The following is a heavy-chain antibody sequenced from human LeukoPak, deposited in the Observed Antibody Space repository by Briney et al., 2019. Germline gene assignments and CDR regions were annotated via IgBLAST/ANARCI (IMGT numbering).Heavy chain of an antibody. D-gene: IGHD6-13*01. Sequence: GGSLRLSCAASRFTFSSYAMSWVRQAPGKGLERVSAITGDGGNTYYVDSVKGRLTISRDNSENTLFLQMNSLRAEDTALYYCAKDAARSGWSIDNWGQGTLVTVSS. J-gene: IGHJ4*02. V-gene: IGHV3-23*01. CDR3: AKDAARSGWSIDN. CDR2: ITGDGGNT. CDR1: RFTFSSYA.